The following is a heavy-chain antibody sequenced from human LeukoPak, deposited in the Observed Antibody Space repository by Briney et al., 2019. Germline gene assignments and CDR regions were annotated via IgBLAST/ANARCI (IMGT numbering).Heavy chain of an antibody. CDR1: GYSFTRYA. Sequence: ASVKVSCKATGYSFTRYAIHWVRQAPGQGLEWMGWINPGNDNTKYSQKFQGRVTFTRDTSASTAYMELSSLRSEDTAVYYCARDRYYYDSSGYYWAAVYYYGMDVWGQGTTVTVSS. CDR2: INPGNDNT. J-gene: IGHJ6*02. V-gene: IGHV1-3*01. D-gene: IGHD3-22*01. CDR3: ARDRYYYDSSGYYWAAVYYYGMDV.